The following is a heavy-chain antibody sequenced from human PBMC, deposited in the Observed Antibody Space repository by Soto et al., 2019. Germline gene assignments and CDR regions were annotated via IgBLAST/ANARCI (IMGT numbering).Heavy chain of an antibody. CDR2: IYYSGST. Sequence: PGKGLEWIGYIYYSGSTYYNPSLKSRVTISVDTSKNQFSLKLSSVTAADTAVYYCARVSYCTNAVCYTRSDYWGQGTFVSV. J-gene: IGHJ4*02. CDR3: ARVSYCTNAVCYTRSDY. D-gene: IGHD2-8*01. V-gene: IGHV4-31*02.